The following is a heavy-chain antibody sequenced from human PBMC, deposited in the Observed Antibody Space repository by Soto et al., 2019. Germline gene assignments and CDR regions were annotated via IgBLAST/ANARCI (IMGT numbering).Heavy chain of an antibody. V-gene: IGHV3-33*01. CDR3: ARDTHVDTAMVRAFDY. Sequence: GGSLRLSCAASGFTFSSYGMRWVRQAPGKGLEWVAVIWYDGSNKYYADSVEGRFTISRDNSKNTLYLQMNSLRAEDTAVYYCARDTHVDTAMVRAFDYWGQGTLVTVSS. CDR2: IWYDGSNK. CDR1: GFTFSSYG. D-gene: IGHD5-18*01. J-gene: IGHJ4*02.